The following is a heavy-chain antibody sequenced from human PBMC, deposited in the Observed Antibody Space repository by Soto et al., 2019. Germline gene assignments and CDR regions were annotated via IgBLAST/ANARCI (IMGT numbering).Heavy chain of an antibody. CDR2: ISGSGGST. J-gene: IGHJ4*02. CDR3: AKFAHYDILTGYYYFDY. Sequence: GGSLRLSCAASGFTFSSYAMSWVRQAPGKGLEWVSAISGSGGSTYYADSVKGRFTISRDNSKNTLYLQMNSLRAEDMAVYYCAKFAHYDILTGYYYFDYWGQGTLVTVSS. CDR1: GFTFSSYA. V-gene: IGHV3-23*01. D-gene: IGHD3-9*01.